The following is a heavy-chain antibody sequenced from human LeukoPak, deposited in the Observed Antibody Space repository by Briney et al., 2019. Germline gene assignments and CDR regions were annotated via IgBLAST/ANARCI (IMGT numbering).Heavy chain of an antibody. V-gene: IGHV3-48*01. CDR1: GFTFSSYS. J-gene: IGHJ4*02. CDR3: ARDIYGYYYGYFDY. D-gene: IGHD3-22*01. CDR2: ISSSSSTI. Sequence: GGSLRLSCAASGFTFSSYSMNWVRQAPGKGLEWVSYISSSSSTIYYADSVKGRFTISRDNAKNSLYLQMNSLRAEGTAVYYCARDIYGYYYGYFDYWGQGTLVTVSS.